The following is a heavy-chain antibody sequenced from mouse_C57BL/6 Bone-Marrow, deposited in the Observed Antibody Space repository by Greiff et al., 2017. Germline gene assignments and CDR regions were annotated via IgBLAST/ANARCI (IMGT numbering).Heavy chain of an antibody. CDR1: GYTFTSYW. J-gene: IGHJ2*01. D-gene: IGHD2-1*01. Sequence: QVQLQQSGAELAKPGASVKLSCKASGYTFTSYWLHWVKQRPGQGLDWIGYINPSSGSTKYNQKFKDKATLTADKSSSTAYMQLISLTYEDSAVYYCARSGNLLYYFDYWGQGTTLTVSS. CDR2: INPSSGST. V-gene: IGHV1-7*01. CDR3: ARSGNLLYYFDY.